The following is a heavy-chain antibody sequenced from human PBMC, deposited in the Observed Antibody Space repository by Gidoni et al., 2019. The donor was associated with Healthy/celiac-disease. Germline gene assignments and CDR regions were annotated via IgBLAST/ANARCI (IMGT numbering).Heavy chain of an antibody. Sequence: EVQLLESGGGLVQPGGSLRLSCAASGFTFSSYAMSWVRQAPGKGLEWVSAISGSGGSTYYADSVKGRFTISRDNSKNTLYLQMNSLRAEDTAVYYCAKDFWERIGILTGYYRDYWGQGTLVTVSS. V-gene: IGHV3-23*01. CDR2: ISGSGGST. CDR1: GFTFSSYA. CDR3: AKDFWERIGILTGYYRDY. D-gene: IGHD3-9*01. J-gene: IGHJ4*02.